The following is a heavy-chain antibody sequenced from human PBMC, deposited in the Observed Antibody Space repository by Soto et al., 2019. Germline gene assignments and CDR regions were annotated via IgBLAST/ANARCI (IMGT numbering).Heavy chain of an antibody. CDR2: INPYNDNT. J-gene: IGHJ4*02. Sequence: GASVKVSCKASGYTFTSYGLSWVRQAPGRVLEWMGWINPYNDNTNYAQKLQGRVTMTTDTSTSTAYMELRSLRSDDTAVYYCARAITMVRGVPRFLDYWGQGTLVTVSS. D-gene: IGHD3-10*01. V-gene: IGHV1-18*01. CDR1: GYTFTSYG. CDR3: ARAITMVRGVPRFLDY.